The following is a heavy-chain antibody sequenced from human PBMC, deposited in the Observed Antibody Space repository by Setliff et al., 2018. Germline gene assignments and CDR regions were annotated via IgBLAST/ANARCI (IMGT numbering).Heavy chain of an antibody. Sequence: GGSLRLPCAASGFTFSSYSMNWVRQAPGKGLEWVSHISSSSSTIYYADSVKGRFTISRDNAKNSLYLQMNSLRAGDTAVYYCARPYYDSRYAFDIWGQGTMVTVSS. J-gene: IGHJ3*02. D-gene: IGHD3-22*01. CDR2: ISSSSSTI. V-gene: IGHV3-48*04. CDR3: ARPYYDSRYAFDI. CDR1: GFTFSSYS.